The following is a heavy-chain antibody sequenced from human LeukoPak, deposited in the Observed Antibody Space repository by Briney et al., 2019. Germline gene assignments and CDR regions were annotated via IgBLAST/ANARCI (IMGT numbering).Heavy chain of an antibody. Sequence: SETLSLTCTVSGGSISSYYWSCIRQPPGKGLEWIGYIYYSGSTNYNPSLKSRVTISVDTSKNQFSLKLSSVTAADTAVYYCARIEDYGGNSVNYWGQGTLVTVSS. CDR1: GGSISSYY. CDR3: ARIEDYGGNSVNY. D-gene: IGHD4-23*01. J-gene: IGHJ4*02. V-gene: IGHV4-59*01. CDR2: IYYSGST.